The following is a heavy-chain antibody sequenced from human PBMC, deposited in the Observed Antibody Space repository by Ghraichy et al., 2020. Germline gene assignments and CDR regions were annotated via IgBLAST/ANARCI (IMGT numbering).Heavy chain of an antibody. D-gene: IGHD2-15*01. Sequence: SETLSLTCAVSGGSISSGGYSWSWIRQPPGKGLEWIGYIYYSGSTHYNPSLKSRVTISVDTSKNQFSLKLSSVTAADTAVYYCAREGYCSGGSCYWYWFDPWGQGTLVTVSS. J-gene: IGHJ5*02. CDR2: IYYSGST. CDR3: AREGYCSGGSCYWYWFDP. V-gene: IGHV4-30-4*07. CDR1: GGSISSGGYS.